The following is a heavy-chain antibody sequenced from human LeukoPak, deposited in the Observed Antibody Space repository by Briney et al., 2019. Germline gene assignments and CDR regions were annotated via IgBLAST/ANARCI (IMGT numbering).Heavy chain of an antibody. CDR1: GDSFFSNSAA. CDR2: THSGPNLNN. Sequence: SQTLSLTCAISGDSFFSNSAAWKWIRRSPSRGLEWLGWTHSGPNLNNDYAVCVKSLTTFSPDTSKNQFSLQLKSVTPEDTAVYYCARELAVSGLPYVCCVFFDYWGQGTLVTVSS. J-gene: IGHJ4*02. D-gene: IGHD3-10*02. V-gene: IGHV6-1*03. CDR3: ARELAVSGLPYVCCVFFDY.